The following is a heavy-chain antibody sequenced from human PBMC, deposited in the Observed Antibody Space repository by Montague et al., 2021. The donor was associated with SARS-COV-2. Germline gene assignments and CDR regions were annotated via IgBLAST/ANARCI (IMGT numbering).Heavy chain of an antibody. CDR3: ARGFDI. Sequence: SETLSLTCAVYGGSLSGYYWSWIRQPPGKGLEWIGYIYYSESTNYNPSLKSRVTISVDTSKNQFSLKLSSVTAADTAVYYCARGFDIWGQGTMVTVSS. CDR1: GGSLSGYY. V-gene: IGHV4-59*01. J-gene: IGHJ3*02. CDR2: IYYSEST.